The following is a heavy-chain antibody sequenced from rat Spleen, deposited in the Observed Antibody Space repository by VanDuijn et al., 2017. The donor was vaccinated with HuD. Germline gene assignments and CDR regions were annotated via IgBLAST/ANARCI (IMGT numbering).Heavy chain of an antibody. CDR2: ISPSGGNT. Sequence: EVQLVESGGGLVQPGRSLKLSCAVSGFTFSKFDMAWVRQAPTKGLEWVASISPSGGNTYYRDSMKGRVTISRDNAENTLYLQMNSLRSEDAATYYCARPHSSHYVMDAWGQGASVTVSS. J-gene: IGHJ4*01. D-gene: IGHD1-8*01. CDR1: GFTFSKFD. V-gene: IGHV5S13*01. CDR3: ARPHSSHYVMDA.